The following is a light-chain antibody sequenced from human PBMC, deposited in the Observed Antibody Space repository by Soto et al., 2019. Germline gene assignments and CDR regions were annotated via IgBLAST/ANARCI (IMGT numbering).Light chain of an antibody. CDR3: MQGTHWPPYT. CDR2: KVS. CDR1: QSLEYSDGNTY. V-gene: IGKV2-30*01. Sequence: DVVMTQSPLSLPVTLGQPASISCRSSQSLEYSDGNTYLNWFQQRPGQSPRRLIYKVSNRDSGVPDRFSGSESGTDFTLKISRAEAEDVGVYYCMQGTHWPPYTFGQGTKLEIK. J-gene: IGKJ2*01.